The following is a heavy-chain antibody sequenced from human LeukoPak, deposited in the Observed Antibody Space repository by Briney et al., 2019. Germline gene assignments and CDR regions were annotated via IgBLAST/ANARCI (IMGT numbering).Heavy chain of an antibody. CDR3: AREAGGFIAVAGTHGGGAFDI. J-gene: IGHJ3*02. CDR2: ISSSGSTI. V-gene: IGHV3-48*03. D-gene: IGHD6-19*01. CDR1: GFTFSSYE. Sequence: GGSLRLSCAASGFTFSSYEMNWVRQAPGKGLEWVSYISSSGSTIYYADSVKGRFTISRDNAKNSLYLQMNGLRSEDTAVYYCAREAGGFIAVAGTHGGGAFDIWGQGTMVTVSS.